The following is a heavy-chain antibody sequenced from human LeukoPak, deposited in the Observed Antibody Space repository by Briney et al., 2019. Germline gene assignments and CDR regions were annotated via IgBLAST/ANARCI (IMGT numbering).Heavy chain of an antibody. CDR1: GGTFSTYS. V-gene: IGHV1-69*04. Sequence: ASVKVSCKASGGTFSTYSISWVRQVPGQGLEWMGRIIPVVGVINYAQTFQGRVTISADKATNTAYMELTNLTSDDTAIYYCARVLYWGQGTLVTVSS. CDR2: IIPVVGVI. J-gene: IGHJ4*02. CDR3: ARVLY.